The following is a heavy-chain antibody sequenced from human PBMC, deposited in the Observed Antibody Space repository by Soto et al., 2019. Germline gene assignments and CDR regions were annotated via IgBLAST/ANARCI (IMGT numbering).Heavy chain of an antibody. CDR1: GFTFNSYW. Sequence: EVQLVESGGGLVQPGGSLRLSCAASGFTFNSYWMHWVRQAPGTGLVWVSRIDRDGTDTNYADSVKGRFTISRDNAKNTLFLQMNSLTAEDTAVYYCARATTTVTTRPTLGYWGQGTLVTVSS. V-gene: IGHV3-74*01. CDR3: ARATTTVTTRPTLGY. D-gene: IGHD4-17*01. J-gene: IGHJ4*02. CDR2: IDRDGTDT.